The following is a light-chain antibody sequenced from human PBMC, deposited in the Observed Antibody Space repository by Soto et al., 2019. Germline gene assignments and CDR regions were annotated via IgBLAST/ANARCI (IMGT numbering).Light chain of an antibody. CDR1: QSVSSY. V-gene: IGKV3-11*01. CDR3: QQRSNGPPEIT. J-gene: IGKJ5*01. CDR2: DAS. Sequence: EIVLTQSPATLSLSPGERATLSCRASQSVSSYLAWYQQKPGQAPRLLIYDASNSATGIPARFSGRGSGTDFTLTISSLEHEDFAVYYCQQRSNGPPEITFGQGTRLEIK.